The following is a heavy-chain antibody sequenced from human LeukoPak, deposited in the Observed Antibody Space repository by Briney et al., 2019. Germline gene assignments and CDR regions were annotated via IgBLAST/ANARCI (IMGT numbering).Heavy chain of an antibody. Sequence: PGGFLRLSCAASGFTFSGHWMSCVRQAPGKGLEWVANINQGGSDKYYVDSVKGRFTISRDNANNLLYLQMNSLRGEDTAMYYCTRDRSRAEDDWGQGTLVTVSS. CDR3: TRDRSRAEDD. D-gene: IGHD1-14*01. J-gene: IGHJ4*02. V-gene: IGHV3-7*01. CDR1: GFTFSGHW. CDR2: INQGGSDK.